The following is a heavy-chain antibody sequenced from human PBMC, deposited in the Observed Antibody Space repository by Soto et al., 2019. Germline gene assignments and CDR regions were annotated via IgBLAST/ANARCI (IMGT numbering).Heavy chain of an antibody. Sequence: SVKVSCKASGGTFSSYAISWVRQAPGQGLEWMGWISPIFGTANYAQKFQGRVTITADESTSTAYMELSSLRSEDTAVYYCARDLNSGAVDYWGQGTLVTVSS. D-gene: IGHD2-21*01. CDR3: ARDLNSGAVDY. CDR1: GGTFSSYA. CDR2: ISPIFGTA. V-gene: IGHV1-69*13. J-gene: IGHJ4*01.